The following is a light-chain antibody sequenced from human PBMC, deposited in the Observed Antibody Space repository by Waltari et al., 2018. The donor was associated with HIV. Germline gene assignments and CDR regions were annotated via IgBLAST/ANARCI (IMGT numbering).Light chain of an antibody. J-gene: IGLJ2*01. Sequence: QSVLTQPPAVSAAPGQTVTISCSGSSSNIANTYVSWYQQLPGTAPKLLIYDKNRRSSGIPDRFSGSKSGTSATLAIAGLQTGDEADYYCGTWDTSLSAGVFGGGTKVTVL. V-gene: IGLV1-51*01. CDR3: GTWDTSLSAGV. CDR2: DKN. CDR1: SSNIANTY.